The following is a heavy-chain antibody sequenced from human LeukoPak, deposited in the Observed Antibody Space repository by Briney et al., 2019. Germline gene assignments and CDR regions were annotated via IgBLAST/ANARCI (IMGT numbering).Heavy chain of an antibody. CDR1: GGTFSSYA. J-gene: IGHJ6*03. CDR2: IIPIFGTA. CDR3: ARALESDRTTNYYYYYMDV. Sequence: GASVKVSCKASGGTFSSYAISWVRQAPGQGLEWMGGIIPIFGTANYAQKFQGRVTITADKSTSTAYMELSSLRSEDAAVYYCARALESDRTTNYYYYYMDVWGKGTTVTVSS. D-gene: IGHD1-1*01. V-gene: IGHV1-69*06.